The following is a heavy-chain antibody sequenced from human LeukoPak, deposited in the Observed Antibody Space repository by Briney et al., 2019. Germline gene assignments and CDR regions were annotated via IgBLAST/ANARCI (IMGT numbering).Heavy chain of an antibody. V-gene: IGHV3-33*08. CDR2: IWYDGSNK. CDR3: ATNLGYHYCDSSGPLD. CDR1: GFTFSSYG. Sequence: GGSLRLSCAASGFTFSSYGMHWVRQAPGKGLEWVAVIWYDGSNKYYADSVKGRFTISRDNSKNTLYLQMNSLRAEDTAVYYCATNLGYHYCDSSGPLDWGQGTLVTVSS. D-gene: IGHD3-22*01. J-gene: IGHJ4*02.